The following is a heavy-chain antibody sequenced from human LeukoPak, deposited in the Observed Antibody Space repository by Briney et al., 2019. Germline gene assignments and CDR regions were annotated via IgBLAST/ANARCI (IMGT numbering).Heavy chain of an antibody. CDR1: GFTFSSYA. Sequence: GGSLRLSCAASGFTFSSYAMSWVRQAPGKGLEWVSYIISSGSTIYYADSVKGRFTISRDNAKNSLYLQMNSLRAEDTAVYYCARGHGLEWLSRGAFDIWGQGTMVTVSS. V-gene: IGHV3-48*04. D-gene: IGHD3-3*01. CDR2: IISSGSTI. CDR3: ARGHGLEWLSRGAFDI. J-gene: IGHJ3*02.